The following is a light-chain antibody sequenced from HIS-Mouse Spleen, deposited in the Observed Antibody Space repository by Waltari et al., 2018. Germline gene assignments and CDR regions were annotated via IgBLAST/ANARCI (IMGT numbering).Light chain of an antibody. CDR3: NSRDSSGNHLSV. CDR2: GKN. CDR1: SLRRDY. J-gene: IGLJ1*01. Sequence: SSELTQDPAVSVALGQTVRITCQGDSLRRDYASWDQQKPGQAPVLVIYGKNNRPSGIPDRFSGSSSGNTASLTITGAQAEDEADYYCNSRDSSGNHLSVFGTGTKVTVL. V-gene: IGLV3-19*01.